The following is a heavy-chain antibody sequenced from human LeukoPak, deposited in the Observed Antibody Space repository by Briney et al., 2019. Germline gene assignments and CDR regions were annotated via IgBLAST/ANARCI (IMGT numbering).Heavy chain of an antibody. J-gene: IGHJ4*02. CDR2: ISHRGRT. D-gene: IGHD3-3*01. CDR1: GGSVSGYY. V-gene: IGHV4-34*01. Sequence: SGTLSLTCAVYGGSVSGYYWSWIRQPPEKGLEWIGEISHRGRTHYTPSLQSRVTMSVDTSKNQFALNLNSVTAADTAVYYCARVPLRFLEPFDYWGQGILVTVSS. CDR3: ARVPLRFLEPFDY.